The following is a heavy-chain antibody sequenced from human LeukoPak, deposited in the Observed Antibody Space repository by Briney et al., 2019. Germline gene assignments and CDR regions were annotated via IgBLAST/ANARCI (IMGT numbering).Heavy chain of an antibody. CDR1: GGSISSSSYY. CDR2: IYYSGST. V-gene: IGHV4-39*01. CDR3: ESSYCSGGSCCGLYYYYGMDV. Sequence: SETLSLTCTVSGGSISSSSYYWGWIRQPPGKGLEWIGSIYYSGSTYYNPSLKSRVTISVDTSKNQFSLKLSSVTAADTAVYYCESSYCSGGSCCGLYYYYGMDVWGQGTTVTVSS. D-gene: IGHD2-15*01. J-gene: IGHJ6*02.